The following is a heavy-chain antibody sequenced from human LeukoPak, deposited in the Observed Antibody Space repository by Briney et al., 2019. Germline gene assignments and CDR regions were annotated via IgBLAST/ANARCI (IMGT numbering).Heavy chain of an antibody. CDR3: ARDGYAFDAFDI. D-gene: IGHD5-12*01. CDR2: INSDGSST. Sequence: GGSLRLSCAASGFTFSSYWMHWVRQAPGKGLLWVSRINSDGSSTSYADSVKGRFTISRDNAKNSLYLQMNSLRAEDTAVYYCARDGYAFDAFDIWGQGTMVTVSS. J-gene: IGHJ3*02. CDR1: GFTFSSYW. V-gene: IGHV3-74*01.